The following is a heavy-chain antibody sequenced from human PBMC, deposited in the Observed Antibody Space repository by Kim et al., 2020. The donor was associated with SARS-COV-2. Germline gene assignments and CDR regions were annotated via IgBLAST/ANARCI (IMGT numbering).Heavy chain of an antibody. CDR3: ARDQRTIAALDY. CDR2: ISGSGGST. J-gene: IGHJ4*02. Sequence: GGSLRLSCAASGFTFSIYAMNWVRQAPGKGLEWVSGISGSGGSTYYADSVKGRFAISRDNPKNTLYLQMNNLRAEDTAFYYCARDQRTIAALDYWGQGTLVTVSS. V-gene: IGHV3-23*01. D-gene: IGHD2-21*01. CDR1: GFTFSIYA.